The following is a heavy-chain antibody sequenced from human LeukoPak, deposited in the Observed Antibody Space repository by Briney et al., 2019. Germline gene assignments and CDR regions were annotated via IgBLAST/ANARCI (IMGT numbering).Heavy chain of an antibody. CDR3: ARDPNILMGANFHS. CDR2: INQDESKK. D-gene: IGHD1-26*01. Sequence: GGSLRLSCAASGFTFSADWMNWVRQAPGKGLEWVANINQDESKKYYVDSVKGRFTISRDNAKNSLYLQMDSLRAEDTAVYYCARDPNILMGANFHSWGQGTLVTVSS. V-gene: IGHV3-7*01. J-gene: IGHJ4*02. CDR1: GFTFSADW.